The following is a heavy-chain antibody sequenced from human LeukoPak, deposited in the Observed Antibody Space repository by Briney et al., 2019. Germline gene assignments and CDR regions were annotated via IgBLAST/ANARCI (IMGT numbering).Heavy chain of an antibody. V-gene: IGHV1-8*01. CDR2: MNPKSGNT. J-gene: IGHJ4*02. D-gene: IGHD1-26*01. CDR1: GYTFTTYD. CDR3: ARVWGAIDY. Sequence: ASVKVSCKTSGYTFTTYDINWVRPAAGQGLEWMGWMNPKSGNTGSAQRFQGRVTMTRDTSISTAYMELSSLRSEDTAVYYCARVWGAIDYWGQGTLVTVSA.